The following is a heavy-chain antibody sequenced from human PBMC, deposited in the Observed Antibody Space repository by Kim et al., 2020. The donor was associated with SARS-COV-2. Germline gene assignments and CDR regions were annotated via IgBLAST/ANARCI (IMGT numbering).Heavy chain of an antibody. CDR2: ISSSSSYI. D-gene: IGHD1-26*01. CDR3: ARARAPSIVGVSLGY. J-gene: IGHJ4*02. V-gene: IGHV3-21*01. CDR1: GFTFSSYS. Sequence: GGSLRLSCAASGFTFSSYSMNWVRQAPGKGLEWVSSISSSSSYIYYADSVKGRFTISRDNAKNSLYLQMNSLRAEDTAVYYCARARAPSIVGVSLGYWGQGTLVTVSS.